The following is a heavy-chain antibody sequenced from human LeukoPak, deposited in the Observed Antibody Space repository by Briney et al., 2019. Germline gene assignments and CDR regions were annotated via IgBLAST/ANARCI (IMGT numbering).Heavy chain of an antibody. CDR1: GFTFSSYG. J-gene: IGHJ3*02. CDR2: IWYDGSNK. CDR3: ARDSESAGSGAFDI. D-gene: IGHD3-10*01. Sequence: GGSLRLSCAASGFTFSSYGMHWVRQAPGKGLEWVAVIWYDGSNKYYADSVKGRFTISRDNSKNTLYLQMDSLRAEDTSVYYCARDSESAGSGAFDIWGQVTMVTVSS. V-gene: IGHV3-33*01.